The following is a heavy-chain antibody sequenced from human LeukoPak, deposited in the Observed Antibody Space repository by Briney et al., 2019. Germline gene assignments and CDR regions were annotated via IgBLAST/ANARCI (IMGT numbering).Heavy chain of an antibody. CDR3: ARGVAYHDTTGFHAAYFDL. J-gene: IGHJ2*01. D-gene: IGHD3-22*01. CDR2: ITDSGTT. CDR1: HPSLGYNYY. Sequence: TSETLSLTCTVSHPSLGYNYYWGWIRQPPGKGLEWIGTITDSGTTYSNPSLQSRVTISVGTSKNHFSLNLSSVTAADTAVYFCARGVAYHDTTGFHAAYFDLWGRGTLVTVSS. V-gene: IGHV4-38-2*02.